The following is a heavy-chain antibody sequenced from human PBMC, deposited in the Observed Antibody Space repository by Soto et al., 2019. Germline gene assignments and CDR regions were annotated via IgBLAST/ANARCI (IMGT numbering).Heavy chain of an antibody. D-gene: IGHD2-15*01. CDR3: AKLELGYCSGGSCYSHYYYGMDV. Sequence: EVQLLESGGGLVQPGGSLRLSCAASGFTFSSYAMSWVRQAPGKGLEWVSAISGSGGSTYYADSVKGRFTISRDNSKNTLYLQMNSLRAEDTAVYYCAKLELGYCSGGSCYSHYYYGMDVWGQGTTVTVSS. CDR2: ISGSGGST. V-gene: IGHV3-23*01. CDR1: GFTFSSYA. J-gene: IGHJ6*02.